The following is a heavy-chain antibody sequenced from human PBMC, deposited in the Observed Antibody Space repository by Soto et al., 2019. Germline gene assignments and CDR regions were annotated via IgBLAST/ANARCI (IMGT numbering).Heavy chain of an antibody. V-gene: IGHV4-61*01. CDR1: GGSVSSGSYN. Sequence: SETLSLTCTVSGGSVSSGSYNWSWIRQPPGKGLECNGYIYYSGSTNYNPSLKSRFTISVDTSKNQFSLNLSSVTAADTAVYYCARVNRNGSGSYYFDYWGQGTLVTVSS. J-gene: IGHJ4*02. CDR2: IYYSGST. D-gene: IGHD3-22*01. CDR3: ARVNRNGSGSYYFDY.